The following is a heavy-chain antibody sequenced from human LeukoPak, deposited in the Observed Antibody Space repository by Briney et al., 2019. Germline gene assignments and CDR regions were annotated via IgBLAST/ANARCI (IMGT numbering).Heavy chain of an antibody. CDR3: ARDEKLSYDILTGSHDY. V-gene: IGHV3-30-3*01. CDR2: ISYDGSNK. Sequence: GGSLRLSCSASGFTFSSYAMHWVRQAPGKGLEWVAVISYDGSNKYYADSVKGRFTISRDNSKNTLYLQMNSLRAEDTAVYYCARDEKLSYDILTGSHDYWGQGTLVTVSS. CDR1: GFTFSSYA. J-gene: IGHJ4*02. D-gene: IGHD3-9*01.